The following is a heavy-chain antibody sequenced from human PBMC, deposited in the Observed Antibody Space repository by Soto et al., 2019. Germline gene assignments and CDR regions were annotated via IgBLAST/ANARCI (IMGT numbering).Heavy chain of an antibody. CDR2: ITFSGNTV. Sequence: QVQLVESGGGLVKPGGSLSLSCAASGCTFSDSYMSWIRQAPGKGLEWISYITFSGNTVYYADSLKGRFTISRDNAKNSLYLQMNRLRAEDTAVYYCARVSWREKYGMDVWGQGTTVTVSS. V-gene: IGHV3-11*01. CDR3: ARVSWREKYGMDV. J-gene: IGHJ6*02. CDR1: GCTFSDSY.